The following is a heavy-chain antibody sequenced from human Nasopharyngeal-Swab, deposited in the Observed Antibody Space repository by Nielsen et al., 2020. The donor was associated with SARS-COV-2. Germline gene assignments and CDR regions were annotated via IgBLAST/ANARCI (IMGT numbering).Heavy chain of an antibody. J-gene: IGHJ4*02. V-gene: IGHV3-23*01. D-gene: IGHD1-26*01. Sequence: GGSLRLSCAASGFTFSSYAMSWVRQAPGKGLEWVSAISGSGGSTYYADSVKGRFTISRDNSKSTLYLQMNSLRAEDTAVYYCAKGSLGIVGAMGRLDYWGQGTLVTVSS. CDR1: GFTFSSYA. CDR3: AKGSLGIVGAMGRLDY. CDR2: ISGSGGST.